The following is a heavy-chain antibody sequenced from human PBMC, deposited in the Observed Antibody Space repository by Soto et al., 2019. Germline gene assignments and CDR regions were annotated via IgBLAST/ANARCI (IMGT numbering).Heavy chain of an antibody. D-gene: IGHD3-16*02. V-gene: IGHV3-23*01. CDR1: GFTFSSYA. Sequence: EVQLLESGGGLVQPGGSLRLSCAASGFTFSSYAMSWVRQAPGKGLEWVSAISGSGGSTYYADSVKGRFTISRDNSKNTLYLKMNRLRAEDTAVYYCAKYRFGGVIVRGYFDYWGQGTLVTVSS. CDR2: ISGSGGST. J-gene: IGHJ4*02. CDR3: AKYRFGGVIVRGYFDY.